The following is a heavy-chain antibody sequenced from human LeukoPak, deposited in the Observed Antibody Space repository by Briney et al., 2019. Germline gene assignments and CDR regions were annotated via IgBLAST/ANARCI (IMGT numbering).Heavy chain of an antibody. D-gene: IGHD5-24*01. CDR1: GYSISSGYY. J-gene: IGHJ3*02. CDR3: ARDWASTYNFVAFDI. CDR2: IYHSGST. V-gene: IGHV4-38-2*02. Sequence: PSETLSLTCAVSGYSISSGYYWGWIRQPPGKGLEWIGSIYHSGSTYYNPSLKSRVTISVDTSKNQFPLKLSSVTAADTAVYYCARDWASTYNFVAFDIWGQGTMVTVSS.